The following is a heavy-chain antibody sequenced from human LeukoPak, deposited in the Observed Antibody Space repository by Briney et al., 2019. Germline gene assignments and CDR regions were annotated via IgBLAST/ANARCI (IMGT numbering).Heavy chain of an antibody. CDR3: ASLGCGGDCYREANWFDP. D-gene: IGHD2-21*02. CDR1: GGSISSSNW. V-gene: IGHV4-4*02. CDR2: IYHSGST. J-gene: IGHJ5*02. Sequence: PSETLSLTCAVSGGSISSSNWWSWVRQPPGKGLEWIGEIYHSGSTNYNPSLKSRVTISVDKSKNQFSLKLSSVTAADTAVYYCASLGCGGDCYREANWFDPWGQGALVTVSS.